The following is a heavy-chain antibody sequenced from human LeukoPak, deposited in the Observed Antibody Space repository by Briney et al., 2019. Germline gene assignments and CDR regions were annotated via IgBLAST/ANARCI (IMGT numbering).Heavy chain of an antibody. J-gene: IGHJ4*02. CDR3: ARDNDSRDPPHFDY. D-gene: IGHD3-16*01. CDR1: GFTVSSNS. CDR2: IYSDNT. Sequence: GGSLRLSCTVSGFTVSSNSMGWVRQAPGKGLEWVSFIYSDNTHYSDSVKGRFTISRDNSKNTLYLQMNSLRAEDTAVYYCARDNDSRDPPHFDYWGQGTLVTVSS. V-gene: IGHV3-53*01.